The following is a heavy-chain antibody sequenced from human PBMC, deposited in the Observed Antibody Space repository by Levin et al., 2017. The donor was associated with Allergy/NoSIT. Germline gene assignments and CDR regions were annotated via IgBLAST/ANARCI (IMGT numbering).Heavy chain of an antibody. V-gene: IGHV4-61*01. D-gene: IGHD3-3*01. CDR1: GEPVKTDNYY. J-gene: IGHJ4*02. CDR2: IYHTGTA. Sequence: SETLSLTCSVSGEPVKTDNYYWSWIRQSPGKGLEWVAYIYHTGTATYNPSLKPRVTSSVATSEHQFSLTLDSVTAADTAVYYGARAYYDAWSGYYDSWGQGVLVTVSS. CDR3: ARAYYDAWSGYYDS.